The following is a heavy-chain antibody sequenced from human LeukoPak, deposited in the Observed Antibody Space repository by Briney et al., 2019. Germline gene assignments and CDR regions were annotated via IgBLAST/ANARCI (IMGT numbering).Heavy chain of an antibody. CDR1: GFTFSSYA. D-gene: IGHD1-14*01. V-gene: IGHV3-21*01. Sequence: GGSLRLSCAASGFTFSSYAMSWVRQAPGKGLEWVSSISSSSSYIYYADSVKGRFTISRDNAKNSLYLQMNSLRAEDTAVYYCARDLLGLNPTGDIWGQGTMVTVSS. CDR3: ARDLLGLNPTGDI. J-gene: IGHJ3*02. CDR2: ISSSSSYI.